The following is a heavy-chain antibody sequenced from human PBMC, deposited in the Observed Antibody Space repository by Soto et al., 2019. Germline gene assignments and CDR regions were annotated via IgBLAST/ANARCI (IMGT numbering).Heavy chain of an antibody. J-gene: IGHJ4*02. D-gene: IGHD2-2*01. Sequence: QLLESGPGLVKPSETLSLTCTVSGGSISSSSYYWGWIRQPPGKGLEWIGSIYYSGSTYYNPSLKSQVTISVDTSKNQFSLKLSSVTAADTAVYYCGIVVVPAAMPGAFDYWGQGTLVTVSS. V-gene: IGHV4-39*01. CDR1: GGSISSSSYY. CDR3: GIVVVPAAMPGAFDY. CDR2: IYYSGST.